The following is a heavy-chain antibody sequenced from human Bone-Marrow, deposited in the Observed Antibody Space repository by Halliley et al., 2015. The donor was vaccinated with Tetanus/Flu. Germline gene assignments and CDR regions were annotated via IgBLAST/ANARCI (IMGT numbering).Heavy chain of an antibody. D-gene: IGHD3-22*01. Sequence: SSGTTHYNPSLKSRVPISADTSKNHFSLNLRSVTAADTGMYYCARADDRHDTSGYYSTVGYFHHWGQGTLVSVSS. CDR3: ARADDRHDTSGYYSTVGYFHH. V-gene: IGHV4-59*01. J-gene: IGHJ1*01. CDR2: SSGTT.